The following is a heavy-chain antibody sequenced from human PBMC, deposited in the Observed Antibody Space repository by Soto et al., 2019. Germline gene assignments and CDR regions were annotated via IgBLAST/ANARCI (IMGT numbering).Heavy chain of an antibody. CDR2: INYSGTT. CDR3: ARADRTLVTSYSLDV. J-gene: IGHJ6*02. V-gene: IGHV4-39*02. Sequence: SETLALTCTVSGGSISSSSYYWGWIRQPPGKGLEWIGSINYSGTTNFNPSLNSRLTISVDTSKNHFSLKLSSVTAADTAAYYCARADRTLVTSYSLDVWGQGTTVTVSS. D-gene: IGHD2-21*02. CDR1: GGSISSSSYY.